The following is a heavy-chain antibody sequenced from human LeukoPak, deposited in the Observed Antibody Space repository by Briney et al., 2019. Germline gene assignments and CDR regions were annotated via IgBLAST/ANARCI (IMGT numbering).Heavy chain of an antibody. Sequence: ASVKVSCKASGYTFSNYAMHWVRQAPGQGLEWMGIINPSGGSTSYAQEFQGRVTMTRDTSTSTVYMELSSLRSEDTAVYYCARAAPRDYYYGMDVWGQGTTVTVSS. D-gene: IGHD6-25*01. V-gene: IGHV1-46*01. CDR1: GYTFSNYA. CDR3: ARAAPRDYYYGMDV. J-gene: IGHJ6*02. CDR2: INPSGGST.